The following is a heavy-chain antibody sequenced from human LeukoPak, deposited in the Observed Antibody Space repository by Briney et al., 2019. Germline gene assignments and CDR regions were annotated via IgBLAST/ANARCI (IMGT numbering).Heavy chain of an antibody. Sequence: PGGSLRLPCAAPGFTFSSYSMNWVRQAPGKGLEWVSSISSSSTYIYYADSLKGRFTISRDNAKNSLYLQMNSLRAEDTAVYYCAKGGSPSHNWFNSWGQGTLVTVSS. V-gene: IGHV3-21*01. CDR2: ISSSSTYI. CDR3: AKGGSPSHNWFNS. J-gene: IGHJ5*01. CDR1: GFTFSSYS. D-gene: IGHD2-15*01.